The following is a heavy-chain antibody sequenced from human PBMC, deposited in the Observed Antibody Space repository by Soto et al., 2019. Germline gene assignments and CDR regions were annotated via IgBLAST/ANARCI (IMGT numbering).Heavy chain of an antibody. Sequence: QMQLVQSGPEVKKPGTSVKVSCKASGFTFTSSAVQWVRQARGQRLEWIGWIVVGSGNTNYAQKFQERVTITRDMSTSTAYMELSSLRSEDTAVYYCAAGVIGSNYLFDYWGQGTLVTVSS. CDR2: IVVGSGNT. J-gene: IGHJ4*02. CDR1: GFTFTSSA. D-gene: IGHD4-4*01. V-gene: IGHV1-58*01. CDR3: AAGVIGSNYLFDY.